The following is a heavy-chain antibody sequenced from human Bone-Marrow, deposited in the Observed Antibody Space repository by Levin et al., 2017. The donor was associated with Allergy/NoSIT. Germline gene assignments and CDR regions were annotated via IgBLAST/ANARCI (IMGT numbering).Heavy chain of an antibody. V-gene: IGHV3-21*01. D-gene: IGHD3-22*01. Sequence: GESLKISCAASGFTFSSYSMNWVRQAPGKGLEWVSSISSSSSYIYYADSVKGRFTISRDNAKNSLYLQMNSLRAEDTAVYYCARDVSGYYDSSGSQNDAFDIWGQGTMVTVSS. CDR3: ARDVSGYYDSSGSQNDAFDI. CDR1: GFTFSSYS. J-gene: IGHJ3*02. CDR2: ISSSSSYI.